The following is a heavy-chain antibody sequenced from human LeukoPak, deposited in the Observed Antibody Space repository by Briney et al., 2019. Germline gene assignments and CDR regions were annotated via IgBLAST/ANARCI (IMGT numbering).Heavy chain of an antibody. V-gene: IGHV4-39*01. J-gene: IGHJ4*02. CDR1: GDSISNSNYY. Sequence: SETLSLTCTVSGDSISNSNYYWGWIRQPPGKGLEWIGSIYYSGTTYYSPSLESRVTISVDKSKNQFSLKLNSVTATDTSVYYCVRLRLDQQLMTDYWGQGTLVTVSS. CDR2: IYYSGTT. D-gene: IGHD6-13*01. CDR3: VRLRLDQQLMTDY.